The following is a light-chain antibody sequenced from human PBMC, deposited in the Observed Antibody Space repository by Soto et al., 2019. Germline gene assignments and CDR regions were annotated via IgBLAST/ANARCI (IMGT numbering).Light chain of an antibody. V-gene: IGKV1-9*01. CDR2: AAS. CDR3: QQYYSYPRT. CDR1: QGITSY. Sequence: DIQLTQSPSFLSASVGDRVTITCRASQGITSYLAWYQQTPGKAPRLLIYAASTLQSGVPSRFSGSGSGTDFTLTITCLQSEDFATYYCQQYYSYPRTFGQGTKVDIK. J-gene: IGKJ1*01.